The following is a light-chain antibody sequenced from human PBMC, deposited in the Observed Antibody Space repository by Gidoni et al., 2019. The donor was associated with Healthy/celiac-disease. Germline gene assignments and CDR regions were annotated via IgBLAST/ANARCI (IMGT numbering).Light chain of an antibody. CDR3: SSYTSSSTVV. CDR1: SSDVGGYNY. Sequence: QSALTQPASVSGSPGQSITISCTGTSSDVGGYNYVSWYQQPPGKAPKLMIYDVSNRPSGVSNRFSGSESGNTASLTISVLQAEDEADYYCSSYTSSSTVVFGGGTKLTV. CDR2: DVS. J-gene: IGLJ2*01. V-gene: IGLV2-14*01.